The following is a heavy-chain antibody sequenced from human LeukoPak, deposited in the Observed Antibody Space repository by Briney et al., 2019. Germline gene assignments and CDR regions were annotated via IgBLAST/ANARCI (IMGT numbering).Heavy chain of an antibody. D-gene: IGHD2-15*01. V-gene: IGHV1-18*01. CDR2: ISAYNGDT. CDR3: ARVVGYCSGGSCYVGDY. CDR1: GYTFTSYG. J-gene: IGHJ4*02. Sequence: ASVTVSCKASGYTFTSYGISWVRQAPGQGLEWMGWISAYNGDTNYAQRLQGRVTMTTDTSTSTAYMELRSLRSDDTAVYYCARVVGYCSGGSCYVGDYWGQGTLVTVSS.